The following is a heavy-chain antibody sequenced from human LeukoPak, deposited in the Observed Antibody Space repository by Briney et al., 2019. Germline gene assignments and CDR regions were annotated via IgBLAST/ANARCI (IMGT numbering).Heavy chain of an antibody. V-gene: IGHV3-30*04. CDR3: VRAHHPGGWFDP. J-gene: IGHJ5*02. CDR2: ISYDGSNK. Sequence: GGSLRLSCAASGFTFNNYAMHWVRQAPGKGLEWVAVISYDGSNKYYADSVKGRFTISRDNSKNTLYLQMSSLTAEDTAVYYCVRAHHPGGWFDPWGQGTLVTVSS. CDR1: GFTFNNYA. D-gene: IGHD3-10*01.